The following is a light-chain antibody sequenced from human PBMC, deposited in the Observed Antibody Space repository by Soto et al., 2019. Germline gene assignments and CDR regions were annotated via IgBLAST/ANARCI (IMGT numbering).Light chain of an antibody. V-gene: IGKV3-11*01. CDR1: QSVSRN. J-gene: IGKJ3*01. CDR2: DAS. CDR3: QQRSNGLS. Sequence: EIVLTQSPAILSLSPGERATFSCRASQSVSRNLDWYQHKPGQTPRLLIYDASNRATGIPVRFSGSGSGTEFTLTISRLEPEDFAVYYCQQRSNGLSFGPGTKVDIK.